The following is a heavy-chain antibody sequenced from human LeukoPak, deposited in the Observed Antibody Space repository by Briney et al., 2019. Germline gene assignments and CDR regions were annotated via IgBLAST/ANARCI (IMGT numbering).Heavy chain of an antibody. CDR2: ISSTSTYI. CDR1: GFTFSSYA. V-gene: IGHV3-21*01. Sequence: PGGSLRLSCAASGFTFSSYAMSWVRQAPGKGLEWVSSISSTSTYIYYADSVKGRFTISRDNAKNSLYLQMNSLRAEDTAMYYCARRRGLGSGSFPDAFDIWGQGTMVTVSS. CDR3: ARRRGLGSGSFPDAFDI. D-gene: IGHD3-10*01. J-gene: IGHJ3*02.